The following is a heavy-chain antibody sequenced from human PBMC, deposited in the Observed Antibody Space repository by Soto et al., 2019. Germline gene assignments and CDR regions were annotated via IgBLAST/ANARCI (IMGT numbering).Heavy chain of an antibody. D-gene: IGHD1-1*01. CDR1: GGSISSSSYY. J-gene: IGHJ4*02. V-gene: IGHV4-39*01. CDR3: ARHAGPNLVDY. Sequence: SETLSLTCTVSGGSISSSSYYWGWIRQPPGKGLEWIGSIYYSGSTYYNPSLKSRVTISVDTSKNQFSLKLSSVTAADTAVYYCARHAGPNLVDYWGQGTLVTVSS. CDR2: IYYSGST.